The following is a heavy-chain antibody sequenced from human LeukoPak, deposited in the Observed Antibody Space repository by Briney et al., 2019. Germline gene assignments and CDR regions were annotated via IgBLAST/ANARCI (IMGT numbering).Heavy chain of an antibody. D-gene: IGHD6-19*01. J-gene: IGHJ5*02. CDR2: INPNSGGT. Sequence: GASVKVSCKASGYTFTGYYMHWVRQAPGQGLEWMGWINPNSGGTNYAQKFQGRVTMTRDTSISTAYMELGRLRSDDTAVYYCARLESSGWYNWFDPWGQGTLVTVSS. CDR1: GYTFTGYY. CDR3: ARLESSGWYNWFDP. V-gene: IGHV1-2*02.